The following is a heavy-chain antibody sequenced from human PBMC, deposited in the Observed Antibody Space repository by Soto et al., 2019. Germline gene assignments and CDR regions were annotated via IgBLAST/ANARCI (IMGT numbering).Heavy chain of an antibody. D-gene: IGHD4-17*01. CDR1: GFTFSRYT. J-gene: IGHJ2*01. CDR2: TSYDGSTK. CDR3: AKDGGFDYGFWYFDL. Sequence: QVQLVESGGGVVQPGRSLRLSCAASGFTFSRYTMHRVRQAPGKGLEWVAVTSYDGSTKYYADSVKGRFTISRDNSKNILYLQIDYLRAEDTAVYYCAKDGGFDYGFWYFDLWGRGTLVTVSS. V-gene: IGHV3-30-3*01.